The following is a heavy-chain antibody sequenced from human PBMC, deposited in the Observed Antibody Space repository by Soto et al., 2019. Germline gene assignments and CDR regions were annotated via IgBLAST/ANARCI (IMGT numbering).Heavy chain of an antibody. Sequence: QVQLQESGPGLVKPSETLSLTCTVSGGSISSGDNFWSWIRQPPGKSLEWIGYIYYSGSTYYNPSLKSRVTISMHTSKKQFSLMMSSVTAADTAVYYCARDGRNGYKDWGQGTLVTVSS. CDR1: GGSISSGDNF. CDR3: ARDGRNGYKD. J-gene: IGHJ4*02. V-gene: IGHV4-30-4*01. D-gene: IGHD5-12*01. CDR2: IYYSGST.